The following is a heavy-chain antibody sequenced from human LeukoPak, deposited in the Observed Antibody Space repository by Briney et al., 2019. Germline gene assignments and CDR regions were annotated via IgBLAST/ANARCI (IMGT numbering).Heavy chain of an antibody. Sequence: SETLSLTCAVPGYSISSGYYWAWTRQPPGRGLEWIANIYHTGNTYYNPSLNSRVTMSVDTSKNHFSLRLSSVTAADTAVYYCARAGGSSSPYYYYYMDVWGKGTTVTVSS. CDR1: GYSISSGYY. CDR2: IYHTGNT. D-gene: IGHD6-6*01. CDR3: ARAGGSSSPYYYYYMDV. V-gene: IGHV4-38-2*01. J-gene: IGHJ6*03.